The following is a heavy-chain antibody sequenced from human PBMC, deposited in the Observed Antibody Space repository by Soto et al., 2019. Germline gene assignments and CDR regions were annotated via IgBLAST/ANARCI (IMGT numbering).Heavy chain of an antibody. Sequence: GASVKVSCEASGYTFTGYYRHWVRQAPGQGLEWMGWINPNSGGTNYAQKFQGWVTMTRDTSISTAYMELSRLRSDDTAVYYCARRSPYYYYGMDVWGQGTTVTVSS. CDR1: GYTFTGYY. CDR3: ARRSPYYYYGMDV. D-gene: IGHD3-10*01. CDR2: INPNSGGT. V-gene: IGHV1-2*04. J-gene: IGHJ6*02.